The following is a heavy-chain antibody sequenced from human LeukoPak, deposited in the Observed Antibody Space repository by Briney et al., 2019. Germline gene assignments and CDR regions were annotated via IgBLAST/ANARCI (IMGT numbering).Heavy chain of an antibody. J-gene: IGHJ6*04. CDR2: IYSGGST. Sequence: GGSLRLSCAASGFTFSSYGMTWVRQAPGKGLEWVSVIYSGGSTYYSDSVRGGFTISRDNSKNTLYLQMNSLRAEDTAVYYCARVGVGRAMDVWGKGTTVTISS. D-gene: IGHD1-26*01. CDR1: GFTFSSYG. CDR3: ARVGVGRAMDV. V-gene: IGHV3-53*01.